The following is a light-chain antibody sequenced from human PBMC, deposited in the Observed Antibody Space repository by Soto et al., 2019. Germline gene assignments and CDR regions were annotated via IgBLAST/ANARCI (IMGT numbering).Light chain of an antibody. V-gene: IGLV1-47*02. Sequence: QSVLTQSPSASGAPGQTIIISCSGSSSNIGTNAVYWYQQLPGSAPTLLVHSNDQRPFGVPHRFSGSRSGTSASLAVSGLRSEDEADYYCPAWDDALAAYVFGTGTKVTVL. CDR3: PAWDDALAAYV. J-gene: IGLJ1*01. CDR2: SND. CDR1: SSNIGTNA.